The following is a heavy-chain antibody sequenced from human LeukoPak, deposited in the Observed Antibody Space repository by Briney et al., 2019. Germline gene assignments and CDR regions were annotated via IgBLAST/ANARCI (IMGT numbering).Heavy chain of an antibody. CDR1: GFTFSSYA. CDR3: AKDRFYGSGSFVGPSDY. Sequence: GGSLRLSCAASGFTFSSYAMSWVRQAPGKGLGWVSAISGSGGSTYYADSVKGRFTISRDNSKNTLYLQMNSLRAEDTAVYYCAKDRFYGSGSFVGPSDYWGQGTLVTVSS. D-gene: IGHD3-10*01. CDR2: ISGSGGST. J-gene: IGHJ4*02. V-gene: IGHV3-23*01.